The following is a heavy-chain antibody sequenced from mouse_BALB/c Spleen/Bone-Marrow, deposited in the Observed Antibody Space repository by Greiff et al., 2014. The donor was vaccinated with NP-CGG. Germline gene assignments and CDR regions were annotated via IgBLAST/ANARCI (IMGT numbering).Heavy chain of an antibody. V-gene: IGHV14-1*02. D-gene: IGHD2-3*01. Sequence: VQLQQSGAELVRPGALVKLSCKVSGFNSKDYYMHWVKQRPEQGLEWIGWIDPENDNTIYDPKFQGKASITADTSSNTAYLQLSSLTSEDTAVYYCAEGGMISTGFAYWGQGTLVTVSA. J-gene: IGHJ3*01. CDR1: GFNSKDYY. CDR3: AEGGMISTGFAY. CDR2: IDPENDNT.